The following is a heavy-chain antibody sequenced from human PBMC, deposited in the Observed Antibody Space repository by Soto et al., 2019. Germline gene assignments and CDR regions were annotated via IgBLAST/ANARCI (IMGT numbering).Heavy chain of an antibody. CDR2: VKDGGHT. CDR3: ARGQEGVVATH. V-gene: IGHV4-34*01. Sequence: QVQLQQWGAGLLKPSETLSLNCAVTGGSLSGYYWSWIRQPQGKGLGWIGEVKDGGHTNYSPSLRGRVTKSSDTSQNQFSLRLNSVTAADTGVYYCARGQEGVVATHWDQGSLVTVSS. D-gene: IGHD5-12*01. J-gene: IGHJ4*02. CDR1: GGSLSGYY.